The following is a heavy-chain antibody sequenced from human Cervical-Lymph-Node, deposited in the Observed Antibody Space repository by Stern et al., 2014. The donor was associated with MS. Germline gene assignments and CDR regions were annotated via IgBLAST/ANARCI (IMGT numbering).Heavy chain of an antibody. CDR1: GFTFSSYG. V-gene: IGHV3-33*01. D-gene: IGHD1-7*01. J-gene: IGHJ6*02. CDR3: ARDLLELRDYYYDMDV. Sequence: VQLVESGGGVVQPGTSLRLSCAASGFTFSSYGMHWVRQAPGKGLEWVAVIWYDGSNKFYAGGVKGRFTIHRGNSKNTLYLQINSLRAEDTAMYDCARDLLELRDYYYDMDVWGQGTTVTVSS. CDR2: IWYDGSNK.